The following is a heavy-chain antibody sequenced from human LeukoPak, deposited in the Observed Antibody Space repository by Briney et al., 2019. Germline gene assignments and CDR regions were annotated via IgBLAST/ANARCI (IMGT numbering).Heavy chain of an antibody. CDR3: FNEISGWVY. J-gene: IGHJ4*02. CDR2: SSSNGGST. CDR1: GFTFSTLS. V-gene: IGHV3-64D*06. Sequence: PGGSLRLSCSTSGFTFSTLSMHWVRQAPGKGLEYVSGSSSNGGSTYYADSVKGRFTISRDNSKNTLYLQMSSLRPEDTAVYYCFNEISGWVYWGQGSLVTVSS. D-gene: IGHD6-19*01.